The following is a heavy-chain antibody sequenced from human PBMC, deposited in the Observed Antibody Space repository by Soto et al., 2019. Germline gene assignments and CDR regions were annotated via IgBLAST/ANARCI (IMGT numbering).Heavy chain of an antibody. Sequence: EVQLLESGGGSVQPGGSLRLSCAASGFTLSSYAMSWVRQAPGKGLEWVSAISGTGSSTNYADSVEGRFTISRDNSKNTLYLQMSSLRAEDTAVYYCAKAGGIAVPGTHLDYWGQGTLVTVSS. CDR3: AKAGGIAVPGTHLDY. CDR2: ISGTGSST. CDR1: GFTLSSYA. J-gene: IGHJ4*02. V-gene: IGHV3-23*01. D-gene: IGHD6-19*01.